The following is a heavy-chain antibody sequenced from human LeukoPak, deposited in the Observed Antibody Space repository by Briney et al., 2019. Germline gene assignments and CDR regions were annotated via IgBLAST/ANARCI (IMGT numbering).Heavy chain of an antibody. J-gene: IGHJ6*03. V-gene: IGHV4-39*01. CDR1: CGSISSSSYY. CDR3: ARHGSPYYYYYYMDV. CDR2: IYYSGST. Sequence: SETLSLTCTVSCGSISSSSYYWGWIRQPPGKGLECIGSIYYSGSTYYNPSLKSRVTISVDTSKNQFSLKLSSVTAADTAVYYCARHGSPYYYYYYMDVWGKGTTVTVSS.